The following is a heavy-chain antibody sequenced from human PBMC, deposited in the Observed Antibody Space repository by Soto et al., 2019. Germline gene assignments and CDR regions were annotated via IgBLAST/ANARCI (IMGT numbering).Heavy chain of an antibody. D-gene: IGHD1-26*01. CDR1: FTFSMYS. J-gene: IGHJ5*02. V-gene: IGHV3-21*01. CDR3: TRDQGGSYDSWFDP. CDR2: ISSGGDYI. Sequence: EVQVVESGGCLVQPGGSLRLSCSFTFSMYSMNWVRQAPGKGLEWVASISSGGDYIKYADSVKGRFTISRDNAKNSVSLQMNSLRVDDTAIYFCTRDQGGSYDSWFDPWGQGTLVTVSS.